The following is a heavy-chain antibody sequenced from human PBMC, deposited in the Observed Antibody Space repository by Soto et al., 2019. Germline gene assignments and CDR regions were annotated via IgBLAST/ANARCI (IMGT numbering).Heavy chain of an antibody. V-gene: IGHV3-30*18. CDR1: GFTFSSYG. Sequence: GGSLRLSCAASGFTFSSYGMHWVRQAPGKGLEWVAVISYDGSNKYYADSVKGRFTISRDNSKNTLYLQMNSLRAEDTAVYYCAKDIEGGYNVPGYYYYYGMDVWGQGTTVTVSS. CDR3: AKDIEGGYNVPGYYYYYGMDV. CDR2: ISYDGSNK. D-gene: IGHD5-12*01. J-gene: IGHJ6*02.